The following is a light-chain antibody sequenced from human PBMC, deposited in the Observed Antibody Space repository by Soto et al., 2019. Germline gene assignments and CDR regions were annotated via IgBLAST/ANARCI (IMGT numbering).Light chain of an antibody. Sequence: IVLTQSPATLSLSPGERATLSCRASQSVSSYLAWYQQKPGQAPRLLIYDASNRATGILARFIGSGSGTDFTLTISSLEPEDFAVYYCQQRNSWRLTFGGGTKVEIK. J-gene: IGKJ4*01. CDR2: DAS. CDR1: QSVSSY. CDR3: QQRNSWRLT. V-gene: IGKV3-11*01.